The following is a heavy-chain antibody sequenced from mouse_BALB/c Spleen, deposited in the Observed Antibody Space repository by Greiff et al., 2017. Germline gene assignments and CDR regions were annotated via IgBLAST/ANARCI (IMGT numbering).Heavy chain of an antibody. V-gene: IGHV5-6-4*01. D-gene: IGHD2-14*01. J-gene: IGHJ2*01. CDR2: ISSGGSYT. CDR1: GFTFSSYT. CDR3: TRDWEVRRENYFDY. Sequence: EVQLVESGGGLVKPGGSLKLSCAASGFTFSSYTMSWVRQTPEKRLEWVATISSGGSYTYYPDSVKGRFTISRDNAKNTLYLQMSSLKSEDTAMYYYTRDWEVRRENYFDYWGQGTTLTVSS.